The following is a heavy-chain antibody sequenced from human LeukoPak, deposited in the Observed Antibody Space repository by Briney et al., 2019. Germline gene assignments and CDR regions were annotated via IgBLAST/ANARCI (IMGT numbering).Heavy chain of an antibody. CDR3: ARDFQGADDY. CDR2: INHSGST. J-gene: IGHJ4*02. V-gene: IGHV4-34*01. D-gene: IGHD1-26*01. Sequence: SETLSLTCAVYGGSFSGYYWSWIRQPPGKGLEWIGEINHSGSTNYNPSLKSRVTISVDTSKNQFSLKLSSVTAADTAVYYCARDFQGADDYWGQGTLVTVSS. CDR1: GGSFSGYY.